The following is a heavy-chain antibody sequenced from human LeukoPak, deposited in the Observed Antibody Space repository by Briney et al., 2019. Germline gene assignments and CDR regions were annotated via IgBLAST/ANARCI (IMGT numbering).Heavy chain of an antibody. D-gene: IGHD3-16*01. J-gene: IGHJ4*02. CDR1: EFPFSLYS. V-gene: IGHV3-21*01. CDR2: ISSSGTYI. Sequence: GGSLRLSCAASEFPFSLYSMHWVRDAPGKGREWVSYISSSGTYIYYADSVKGRFTISRDNAKKSLYLQMNSLRAEDTAVYYCARDSGESDFDYWGQGTLVTVSS. CDR3: ARDSGESDFDY.